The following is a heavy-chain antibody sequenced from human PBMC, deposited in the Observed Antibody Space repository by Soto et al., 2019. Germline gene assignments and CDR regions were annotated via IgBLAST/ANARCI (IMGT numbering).Heavy chain of an antibody. CDR1: GGSPSSYY. CDR3: ASITPGIAAAGMAYP. V-gene: IGHV4-59*01. J-gene: IGHJ5*02. CDR2: IYHSGST. Sequence: SETLSLTCTVSGGSPSSYYWSWILQPPGKGLEWIGYIYHSGSTNYNPSLKSRVTMSVDTSKNHFSLNLSSVTAADTAVYYCASITPGIAAAGMAYPWGQGSLVTVSS. D-gene: IGHD6-13*01.